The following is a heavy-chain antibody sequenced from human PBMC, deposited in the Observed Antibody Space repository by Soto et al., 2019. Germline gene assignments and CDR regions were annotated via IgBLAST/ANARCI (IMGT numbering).Heavy chain of an antibody. J-gene: IGHJ4*02. D-gene: IGHD6-19*01. V-gene: IGHV1-3*01. CDR2: INAGNGNT. CDR1: GYTFTSYA. Sequence: QVQLVQSGAEVKKPGASVKVSCKASGYTFTSYAMHWVRQAPGQRLEWMGWINAGNGNTKYSQKFQGRVTITRDTSASTAYMELSSLRSEDTAVYYWARGEQWLVFPYFDYWGQGTLVTVSS. CDR3: ARGEQWLVFPYFDY.